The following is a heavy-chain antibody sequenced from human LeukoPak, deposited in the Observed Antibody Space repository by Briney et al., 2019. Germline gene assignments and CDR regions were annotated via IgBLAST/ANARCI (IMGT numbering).Heavy chain of an antibody. D-gene: IGHD6-19*01. Sequence: GESLQISCQASGYSFTNYWIGWVRPMPGKGLEWMGLIYPGDSDTRYSPSFRGQVTISADKSITTAYLQWSSLKASDTAIYYCARPSPYTSGWYSGVDYWGQGTLVTVSS. CDR1: GYSFTNYW. CDR2: IYPGDSDT. J-gene: IGHJ4*02. CDR3: ARPSPYTSGWYSGVDY. V-gene: IGHV5-51*01.